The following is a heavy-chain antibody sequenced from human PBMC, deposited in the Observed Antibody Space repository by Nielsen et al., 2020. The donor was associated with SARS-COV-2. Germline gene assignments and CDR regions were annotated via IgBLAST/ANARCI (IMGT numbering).Heavy chain of an antibody. D-gene: IGHD6-6*01. V-gene: IGHV3-21*01. CDR1: GFTFSYYT. Sequence: GESLKISCAVSGFTFSYYTMNWVRQAPGKGLEWVSSISKSSTYMYYADSVKGRFTISRDDAKNSLYLQMDSLRAEDTAVYYCASGSSSLLDYWGQGTLVTVSS. CDR3: ASGSSSLLDY. J-gene: IGHJ4*02. CDR2: ISKSSTYM.